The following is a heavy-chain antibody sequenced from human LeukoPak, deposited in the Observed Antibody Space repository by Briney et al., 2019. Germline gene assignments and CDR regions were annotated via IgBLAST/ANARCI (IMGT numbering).Heavy chain of an antibody. Sequence: SETLSLTCAVYGGSFSGYYWSWIRQPPGKRLEWIGEINHSGSTNYNPSLKSRVTISVDTSKNQFSLKLSSVTAADTAVYYCARDVDTPMVDAFDIWGQGTMVTVSS. D-gene: IGHD5-18*01. CDR3: ARDVDTPMVDAFDI. CDR2: INHSGST. V-gene: IGHV4-34*01. CDR1: GGSFSGYY. J-gene: IGHJ3*02.